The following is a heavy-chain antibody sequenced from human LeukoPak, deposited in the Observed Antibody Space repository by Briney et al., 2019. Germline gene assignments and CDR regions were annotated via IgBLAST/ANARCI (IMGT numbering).Heavy chain of an antibody. CDR2: IYYSGST. CDR1: GGSISRYY. J-gene: IGHJ4*02. V-gene: IGHV4-59*08. D-gene: IGHD6-13*01. Sequence: PSETLSLTCTVSGGSISRYYWSWIRQPPGKGLEWIGYIYYSGSTNYNPSLKSRVTISLDTSKNQFSLKLSSVTAADTAVYYCASLAAGGTAYWGQGTLVTVSS. CDR3: ASLAAGGTAY.